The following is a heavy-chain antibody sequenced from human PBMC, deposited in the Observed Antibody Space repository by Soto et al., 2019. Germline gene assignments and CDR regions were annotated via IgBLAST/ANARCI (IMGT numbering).Heavy chain of an antibody. CDR2: ISGSGGST. CDR3: AKATRGGAATLIRDY. V-gene: IGHV3-23*01. J-gene: IGHJ4*02. Sequence: EVQLLESGGGLVQPGGSLRLSCAAAGFTFSIYAMSWVRQAPGKGLEWVSAISGSGGSTYYADSVKGRFTISRDNSKNPLYLHMNSLRADDTAVYYCAKATRGGAATLIRDYWGQGTLVTVSS. D-gene: IGHD6-13*01. CDR1: GFTFSIYA.